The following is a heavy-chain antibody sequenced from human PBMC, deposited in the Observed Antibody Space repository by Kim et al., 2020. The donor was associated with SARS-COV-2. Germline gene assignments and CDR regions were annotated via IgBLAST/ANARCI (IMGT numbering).Heavy chain of an antibody. CDR3: ARIHSYFDY. CDR2: GNT. Sequence: GNTKDSQKFQGRVTITRDTSASTAYMELSSLRSEDTAVYYCARIHSYFDYWGQGTLVTVSS. V-gene: IGHV1-3*01. J-gene: IGHJ4*02.